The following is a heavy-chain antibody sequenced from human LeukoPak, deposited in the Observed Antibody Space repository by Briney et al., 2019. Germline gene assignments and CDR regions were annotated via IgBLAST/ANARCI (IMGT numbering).Heavy chain of an antibody. CDR2: MNPNSGNT. CDR1: GYTFTSYD. CDR3: ASSRSWYAQYYFEY. Sequence: ASVKVSCKASGYTFTSYDINWVRQATGQGLEWMGWMNPNSGNTGYAQKFQGRVTITRNTSISTAYMELSSLRSEDTAVYYCASSRSWYAQYYFEYWGQGPLVTVSS. D-gene: IGHD6-13*01. J-gene: IGHJ4*02. V-gene: IGHV1-8*03.